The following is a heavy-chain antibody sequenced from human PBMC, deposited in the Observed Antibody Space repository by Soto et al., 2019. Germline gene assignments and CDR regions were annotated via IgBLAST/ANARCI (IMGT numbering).Heavy chain of an antibody. Sequence: TLSLSCAASGFTFNDYARHWSRQAPWRCLEWVSRISRDSGSIDYADSVTGRFTISRDNARNSLSLTMSSLRPEDTVLYYCANDAAYYVDYWGQGTLITVSS. CDR1: GFTFNDYA. CDR3: ANDAAYYVDY. V-gene: IGHV3-9*01. CDR2: ISRDSGSI. J-gene: IGHJ4*02.